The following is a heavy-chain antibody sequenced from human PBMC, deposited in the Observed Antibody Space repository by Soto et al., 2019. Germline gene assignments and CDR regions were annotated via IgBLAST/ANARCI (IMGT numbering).Heavy chain of an antibody. CDR1: GFTFSSYS. CDR3: ARGYGSGSYFSLDV. D-gene: IGHD3-10*01. Sequence: GGSLRLSCAASGFTFSSYSMNWVRQAPGKGLEWVSYISSSSSTIYYADSVKGRFTISRDNAKNSLYLQMNSLRDEDTAVYYCARGYGSGSYFSLDVWGQGTTVTVSS. CDR2: ISSSSSTI. J-gene: IGHJ6*02. V-gene: IGHV3-48*02.